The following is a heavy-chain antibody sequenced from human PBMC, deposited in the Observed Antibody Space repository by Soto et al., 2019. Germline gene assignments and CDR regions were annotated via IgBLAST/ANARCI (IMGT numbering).Heavy chain of an antibody. J-gene: IGHJ2*01. CDR3: AREKRAYWYFGL. CDR1: GGSVSSGSYY. Sequence: QVQLQESGPGLVKPSETLSLTCTVSGGSVSSGSYYWSWIRQPPGKGLEWIGYIYYSGSTNYNPSLKSRVTISVDTSKNQFSLKLSSVTAADTAVYYCAREKRAYWYFGLWGRGTLVTVSS. CDR2: IYYSGST. V-gene: IGHV4-61*01.